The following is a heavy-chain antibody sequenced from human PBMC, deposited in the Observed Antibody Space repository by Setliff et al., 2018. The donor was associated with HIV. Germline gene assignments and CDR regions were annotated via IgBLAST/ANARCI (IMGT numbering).Heavy chain of an antibody. CDR1: GGSISSSSYY. Sequence: KPSETLSLTCTVSGGSISSSSYYWGWIRQPPGKGLEWIGYIYSSGTTQYNPSLKSRVTTSVDTPKNQFSLKPNSVTAADTAVYYCVKTIGRYFDWSVREGCAFDIWGQGTMVTVSS. D-gene: IGHD3-9*01. CDR2: IYSSGTT. CDR3: VKTIGRYFDWSVREGCAFDI. J-gene: IGHJ3*02. V-gene: IGHV4-39*01.